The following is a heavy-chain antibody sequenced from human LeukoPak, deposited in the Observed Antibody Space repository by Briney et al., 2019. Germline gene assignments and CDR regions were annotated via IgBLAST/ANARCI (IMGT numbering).Heavy chain of an antibody. V-gene: IGHV3-74*01. J-gene: IGHJ6*04. CDR3: AELGITMIGGV. Sequence: PGGSLRPSCAASGFTFSNYWMHWVRQAPGKGLVWVSRINSDGSSTSYADSVKGRFTISRDNAKNTLYLQMNSLRAEDTAVYYCAELGITMIGGVWGKGTTVTISS. CDR1: GFTFSNYW. CDR2: INSDGSST. D-gene: IGHD3-10*02.